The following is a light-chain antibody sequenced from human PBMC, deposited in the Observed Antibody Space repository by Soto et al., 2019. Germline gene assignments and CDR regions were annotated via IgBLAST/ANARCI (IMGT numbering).Light chain of an antibody. J-gene: IGKJ4*01. CDR2: GAS. V-gene: IGKV3-20*01. Sequence: EIVLTQSPGTLSLSPGERATLSCRASQSISSSYLAWNQQKPGQAPRLLIYGASSRATGIPDRFSGSGSGTDFTLTISSLEPEDFAVYYCQQYGSSSLTFGGGTNVEIK. CDR3: QQYGSSSLT. CDR1: QSISSSY.